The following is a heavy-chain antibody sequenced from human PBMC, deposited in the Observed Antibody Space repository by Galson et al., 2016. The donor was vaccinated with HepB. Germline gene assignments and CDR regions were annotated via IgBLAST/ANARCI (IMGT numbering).Heavy chain of an antibody. CDR2: IYYSGST. CDR1: GGSISSSSYY. Sequence: SETLSLTCSVSGGSISSSSYYWGWIRQPPGKGLEWIGSIYYSGSTYYNPSLKSRVTISVDTSKSQFSLKLSSVTAADTSVYYCARSSDYYDSSGPYHDAFDIWGQGTMVTVSS. CDR3: ARSSDYYDSSGPYHDAFDI. D-gene: IGHD3-22*01. V-gene: IGHV4-39*01. J-gene: IGHJ3*02.